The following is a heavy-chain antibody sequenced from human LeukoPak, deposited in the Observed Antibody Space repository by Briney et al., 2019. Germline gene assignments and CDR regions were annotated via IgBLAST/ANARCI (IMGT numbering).Heavy chain of an antibody. Sequence: GASVKVSRKASGYTFTSYDINWVRQATGQGLEWMGWMNPNSGNTGYAQKFQGRVAMTRNTSISTAYMELSSLRSEDTAVYYCARQGYYYDSSGYGLQNFDYWGQGTLVTVSS. CDR2: MNPNSGNT. CDR3: ARQGYYYDSSGYGLQNFDY. V-gene: IGHV1-8*01. D-gene: IGHD3-22*01. CDR1: GYTFTSYD. J-gene: IGHJ4*02.